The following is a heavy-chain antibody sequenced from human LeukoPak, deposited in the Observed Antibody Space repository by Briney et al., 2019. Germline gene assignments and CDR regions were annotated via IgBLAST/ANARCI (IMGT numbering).Heavy chain of an antibody. Sequence: GGSLRLSCAASGFTFDDYAMSWVRQAPGKGLEWVSGINWNGGSTGYADSVKGRFTVSRDNSRQTLFLQMSSLRVEDTATYYCAKGQELDDGVFDSWGQGTLVTVSS. V-gene: IGHV3-20*04. CDR1: GFTFDDYA. D-gene: IGHD1-1*01. CDR2: INWNGGST. CDR3: AKGQELDDGVFDS. J-gene: IGHJ4*02.